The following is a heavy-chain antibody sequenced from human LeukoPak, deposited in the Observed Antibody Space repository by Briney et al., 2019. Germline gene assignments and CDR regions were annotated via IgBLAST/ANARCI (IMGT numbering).Heavy chain of an antibody. Sequence: ASVKVSCKASGYTFTGYYIHWVRQAPGQGLEWMGWINPNSGGTNYAQKFQGRVTMTRDTSISTAYMELSRLRSDDTAVYYCARVNTIFGVVPADAFDIWGQGTMVTVSS. V-gene: IGHV1-2*02. CDR1: GYTFTGYY. D-gene: IGHD3-3*01. CDR3: ARVNTIFGVVPADAFDI. J-gene: IGHJ3*02. CDR2: INPNSGGT.